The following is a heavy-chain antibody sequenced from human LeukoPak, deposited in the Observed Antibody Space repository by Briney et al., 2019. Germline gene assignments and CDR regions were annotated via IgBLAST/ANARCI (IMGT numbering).Heavy chain of an antibody. V-gene: IGHV3-15*01. Sequence: SGGSLRLSCAASGLTFNNAWMSWVRQARGKGLEWVGRIRSRSAGGTTDYGAPVKGRFTISRDDSKNTLYLQMNSLKTEDTAVYYCSTGGGTHDYWGQGTLVTVSS. D-gene: IGHD2-15*01. CDR1: GLTFNNAW. CDR2: IRSRSAGGTT. J-gene: IGHJ4*02. CDR3: STGGGTHDY.